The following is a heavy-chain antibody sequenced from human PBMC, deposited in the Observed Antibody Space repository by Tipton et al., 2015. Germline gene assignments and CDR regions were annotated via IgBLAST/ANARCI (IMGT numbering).Heavy chain of an antibody. D-gene: IGHD4-23*01. J-gene: IGHJ4*02. CDR1: GGSLSGYY. CDR2: IYYSGNT. V-gene: IGHV4-59*07. CDR3: ARARGRHGGLFDS. Sequence: TLSLTCTVSGGSLSGYYWNWIRQTPGKGLEWIGSIYYSGNTYYNPSLKSRVTISVDTSKTQFSLKMSSVTASDTAVYYCARARGRHGGLFDSWGQGILVTVSS.